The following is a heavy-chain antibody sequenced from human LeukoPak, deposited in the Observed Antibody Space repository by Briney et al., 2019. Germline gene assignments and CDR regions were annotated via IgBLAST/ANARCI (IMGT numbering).Heavy chain of an antibody. D-gene: IGHD3-22*01. CDR2: SGST. CDR3: ARIDLDSSGYYGRGWYFDL. Sequence: SGSTNYNPSLKSRVTISVDKSKNQFSLKLSSVTAADTAVYYCARIDLDSSGYYGRGWYFDLWGRGTLVTVSS. V-gene: IGHV4-4*02. J-gene: IGHJ2*01.